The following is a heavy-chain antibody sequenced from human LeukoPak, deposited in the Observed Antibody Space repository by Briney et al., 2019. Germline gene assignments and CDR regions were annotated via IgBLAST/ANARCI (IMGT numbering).Heavy chain of an antibody. D-gene: IGHD3-16*02. CDR3: ARGAVITFGGVIAKPFDY. CDR1: GGSISSYY. J-gene: IGHJ4*02. V-gene: IGHV4-59*01. Sequence: ASETLSLTCTVSGGSISSYYWSWIRQPPGKGLEWIGYIYYSGSTNYNPSLKSRVTISVDTSKNQFSLKLSSVTAADTAVYYCARGAVITFGGVIAKPFDYWGQGTLVTVSS. CDR2: IYYSGST.